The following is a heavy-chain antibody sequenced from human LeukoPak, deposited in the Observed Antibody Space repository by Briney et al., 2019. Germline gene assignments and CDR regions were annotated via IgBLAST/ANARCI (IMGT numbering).Heavy chain of an antibody. D-gene: IGHD6-19*01. CDR3: ARGLRTRGWGY. CDR2: VNHRGST. CDR1: GGSLSGYY. V-gene: IGHV4-34*01. Sequence: SETLSLTCAVYGGSLSGYYWTWIRQPPGKGLEWIGEVNHRGSTNYTPSLKSRVTVSVDTSKNQFSLRLSSVTAADTAVYYCARGLRTRGWGYRGQGTLVTVSS. J-gene: IGHJ4*02.